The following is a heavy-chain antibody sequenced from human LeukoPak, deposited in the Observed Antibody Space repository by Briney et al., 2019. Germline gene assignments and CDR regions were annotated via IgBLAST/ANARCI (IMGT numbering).Heavy chain of an antibody. CDR2: IKQDGSET. CDR3: ARVRSGSYFDY. CDR1: GFTFSSCW. D-gene: IGHD6-19*01. J-gene: IGHJ4*02. Sequence: GGSLILSCAASGFTFSSCWMSWVRQAPGKGLEWVANIKQDGSETSYVDSVKGRFTISRDNAKNSLYLQMSSLRAEDTAVYYCARVRSGSYFDYWGQGTLVTVSS. V-gene: IGHV3-7*05.